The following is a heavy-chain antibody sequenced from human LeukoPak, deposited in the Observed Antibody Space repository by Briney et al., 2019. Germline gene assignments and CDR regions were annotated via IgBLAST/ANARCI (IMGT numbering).Heavy chain of an antibody. CDR1: GGTFSSYY. D-gene: IGHD4-23*01. Sequence: APVKIFCKASGGTFSSYYISWVRQAPGQGLEWMGRIIPILGIANYAQKFQDRVTITADKSTSTAYMELSSLRTEDTAVYYCARDLGNEEVGFFDSWGQGTMVTVSS. CDR3: ARDLGNEEVGFFDS. CDR2: IIPILGIA. V-gene: IGHV1-69*04. J-gene: IGHJ3*02.